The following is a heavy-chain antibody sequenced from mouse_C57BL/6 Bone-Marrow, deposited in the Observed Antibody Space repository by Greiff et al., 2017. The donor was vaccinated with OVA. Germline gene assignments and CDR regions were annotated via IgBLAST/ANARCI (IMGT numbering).Heavy chain of an antibody. Sequence: VQLQQSGAELARPGASVKLSCKASGYTFTSYGISWVKLRTGQGLEWIGEIYPRSGNTYYNEKFKGKATLTADKSSSTADMELRSLTSEDSAVYFCASYYGSSYHYYAMDYWGQGTSVTVSS. J-gene: IGHJ4*01. CDR1: GYTFTSYG. CDR2: IYPRSGNT. V-gene: IGHV1-81*01. D-gene: IGHD1-1*01. CDR3: ASYYGSSYHYYAMDY.